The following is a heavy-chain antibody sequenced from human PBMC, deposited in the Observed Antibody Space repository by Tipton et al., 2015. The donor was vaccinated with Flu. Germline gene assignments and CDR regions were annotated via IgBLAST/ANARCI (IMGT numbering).Heavy chain of an antibody. CDR2: IKQDGSEK. Sequence: SLRLSCAVSGFTFSSYWMSWVRQAPGKGLEWVANIKQDGSEKYYVDSVKGRFTISRDNAKNSLHLQMYSLRVEDTAVYYCARERSDYYDSKEGDAFDLWGQGTTVTVSS. CDR1: GFTFSSYW. J-gene: IGHJ3*01. D-gene: IGHD3-22*01. CDR3: ARERSDYYDSKEGDAFDL. V-gene: IGHV3-7*01.